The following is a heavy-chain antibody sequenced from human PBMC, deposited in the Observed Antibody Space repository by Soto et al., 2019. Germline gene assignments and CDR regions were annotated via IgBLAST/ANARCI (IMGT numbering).Heavy chain of an antibody. Sequence: PGGSLRLSCAASGFTFSNYVMTWVRQAPGKGLEWVSSIIGSGGTTYYADSVRGRFTISRDNSKNTLYLQMGSLRAEDTAVYFCASYILGYPPPYWGQGTLVTVSS. J-gene: IGHJ4*02. CDR3: ASYILGYPPPY. V-gene: IGHV3-23*01. D-gene: IGHD3-22*01. CDR1: GFTFSNYV. CDR2: IIGSGGTT.